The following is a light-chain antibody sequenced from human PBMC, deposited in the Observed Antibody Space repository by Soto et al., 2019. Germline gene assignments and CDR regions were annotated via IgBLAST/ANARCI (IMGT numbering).Light chain of an antibody. CDR2: DVS. CDR3: TSFTSRHTYV. J-gene: IGLJ1*01. Sequence: QSALTQPASVSGSPGQSIIISCIGTSSDVGGYNYVSWYQQHPDKAPRLMIYDVSNRPSGVSDRFSGSKSGDTASLTISGLQAEDEADYYCTSFTSRHTYVFGTGTKLTVL. V-gene: IGLV2-14*03. CDR1: SSDVGGYNY.